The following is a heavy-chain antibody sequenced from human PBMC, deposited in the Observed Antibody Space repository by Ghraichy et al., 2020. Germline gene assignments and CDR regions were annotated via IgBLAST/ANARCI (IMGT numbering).Heavy chain of an antibody. Sequence: SETLSVTCAVYGGSFSGYYWSWIRQPPGKGLEWIGEINHSGSTNYNPSLKSRVTISVDTSKNQFSLKLSSVTAADTAVYYCARGGKLVNWYFDLWGRGTLVTVSS. CDR2: INHSGST. CDR1: GGSFSGYY. D-gene: IGHD4-23*01. CDR3: ARGGKLVNWYFDL. J-gene: IGHJ2*01. V-gene: IGHV4-34*01.